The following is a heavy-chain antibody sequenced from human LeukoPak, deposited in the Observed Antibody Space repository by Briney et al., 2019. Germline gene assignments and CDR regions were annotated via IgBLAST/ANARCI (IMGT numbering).Heavy chain of an antibody. CDR2: IIPIFGTG. CDR3: VRIADFVPVNRVYYDSSGYYLAFDI. Sequence: SVKVSCKASGGTFSSYAISWVRQAPGQGLEWMGGIIPIFGTGNYAQKFQGRVTITTDESTSTAYMELSSLRSEDTAVYYCVRIADFVPVNRVYYDSSGYYLAFDIWGQGTMVTVSS. D-gene: IGHD3-22*01. CDR1: GGTFSSYA. V-gene: IGHV1-69*05. J-gene: IGHJ3*02.